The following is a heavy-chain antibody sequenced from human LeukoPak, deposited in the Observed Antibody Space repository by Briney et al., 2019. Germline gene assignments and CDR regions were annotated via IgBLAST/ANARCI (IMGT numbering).Heavy chain of an antibody. CDR3: ARDRIDRSRWYVFFVAMDV. V-gene: IGHV3-21*01. D-gene: IGHD6-13*01. CDR2: ISSSSSYI. CDR1: GFTFSSYS. Sequence: PGGSLRLSCAASGFTFSSYSRNWVRQAPGKGLEWVSSISSSSSYIYYADSVKGRLTLSRDNAKTSLYLQMNSLRAEDTAVYYCARDRIDRSRWYVFFVAMDVWGQGTTVTVSS. J-gene: IGHJ6*02.